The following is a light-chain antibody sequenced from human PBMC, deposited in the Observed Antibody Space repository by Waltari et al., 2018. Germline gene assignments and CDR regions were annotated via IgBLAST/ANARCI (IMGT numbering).Light chain of an antibody. CDR3: QQSYTTPYT. CDR1: QSISKY. CDR2: GAS. Sequence: DIQMTQSPSSLSASVGDSVTITCRASQSISKYLNGYKQKPGKAPKLLIYGASSLQSGVPPRFSGSGSGTEFTLTISSLQPEDFATYSCQQSYTTPYTFGQGTKLEI. V-gene: IGKV1-39*01. J-gene: IGKJ2*01.